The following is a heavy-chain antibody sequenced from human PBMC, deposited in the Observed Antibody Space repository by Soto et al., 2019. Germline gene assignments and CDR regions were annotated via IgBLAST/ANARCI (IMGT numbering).Heavy chain of an antibody. CDR2: IYYSGST. CDR1: GGSISSGGYY. Sequence: TLSLTCTVSGGSISSGGYYWSWIRQHPGKGLEWIGYIYYSGSTYYNPSLKSRVTISVDTSKNQFSLKLSSVTAADTAVYYCARDGGSGPSAIDYWGQGTLVTVS. D-gene: IGHD2-15*01. J-gene: IGHJ4*02. CDR3: ARDGGSGPSAIDY. V-gene: IGHV4-31*03.